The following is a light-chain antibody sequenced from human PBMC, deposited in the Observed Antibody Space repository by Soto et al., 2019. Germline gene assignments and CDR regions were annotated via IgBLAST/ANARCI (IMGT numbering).Light chain of an antibody. CDR3: GTWDSSLGAVV. CDR2: DNN. V-gene: IGLV1-51*01. CDR1: SSNIGSNY. Sequence: QSVLTQPPSVSAAPGQKVTISCSGSSSNIGSNYVSCYQQLPGTAPKLLIYDNNKRPSGIPDRFSGSKSGTSATLGITGLQTGDEADYYCGTWDSSLGAVVFGGGTKLTVL. J-gene: IGLJ2*01.